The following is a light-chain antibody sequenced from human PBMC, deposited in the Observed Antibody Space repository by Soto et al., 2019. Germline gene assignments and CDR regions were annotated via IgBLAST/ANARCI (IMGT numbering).Light chain of an antibody. Sequence: QSVLTQPPSASGTPGQRVTISCSGSSSNIGSNSVNGYQQFPGTAPNFLIDNKNPRPSGVPARFTGSKFGTSVALAISGLQSEDEADYYCAAWDDSLNGVVIGGGTKVTVL. CDR2: NKN. J-gene: IGLJ2*01. CDR3: AAWDDSLNGVV. V-gene: IGLV1-44*01. CDR1: SSNIGSNS.